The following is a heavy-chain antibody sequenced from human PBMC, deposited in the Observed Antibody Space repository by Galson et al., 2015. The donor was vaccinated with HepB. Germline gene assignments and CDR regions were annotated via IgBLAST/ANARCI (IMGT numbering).Heavy chain of an antibody. Sequence: SETLSLTCTVSGGSISSYYWSWIRQPAGKGLEWIGRIYTSGSTNYNPSLKSRVTMSVDTSKNQFSLKLSSVTAADTAVYYCARGPGDSSSWYDDLHWYFDLWGRGTLVTVSS. D-gene: IGHD6-13*01. J-gene: IGHJ2*01. V-gene: IGHV4-4*07. CDR3: ARGPGDSSSWYDDLHWYFDL. CDR2: IYTSGST. CDR1: GGSISSYY.